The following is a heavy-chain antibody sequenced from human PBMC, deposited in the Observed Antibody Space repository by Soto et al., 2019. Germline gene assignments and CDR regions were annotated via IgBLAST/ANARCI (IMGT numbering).Heavy chain of an antibody. J-gene: IGHJ6*02. CDR1: GFTFSSYA. CDR2: ISYDGSNK. Sequence: GGSLRLSCAASGFTFSSYAMHWVRQAPGKGLEWVAVISYDGSNKYYADSVKGRFTISRDNSKNTLYLQMNSLRAEDTAVYYCARDRGECSGGSCPRIYYYYYGMDVWGQGTTVTVSS. V-gene: IGHV3-30-3*01. CDR3: ARDRGECSGGSCPRIYYYYYGMDV. D-gene: IGHD2-15*01.